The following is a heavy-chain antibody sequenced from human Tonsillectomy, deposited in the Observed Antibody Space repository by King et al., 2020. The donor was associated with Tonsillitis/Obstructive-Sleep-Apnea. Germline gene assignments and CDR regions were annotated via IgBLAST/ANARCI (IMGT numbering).Heavy chain of an antibody. V-gene: IGHV3-21*01. CDR3: AREAEAGIADPY. D-gene: IGHD6-19*01. J-gene: IGHJ4*02. CDR2: ISSSSSYI. Sequence: QLVQSGGGLVKPGGSLRLSCAASGFTFSSYSMNWVRQAPGKGLEWVSSISSSSSYIYYADLVKGRFTISRDNAKNSLYLQMNSLRAEDTAVYYCAREAEAGIADPYWGQGTLVTVSS. CDR1: GFTFSSYS.